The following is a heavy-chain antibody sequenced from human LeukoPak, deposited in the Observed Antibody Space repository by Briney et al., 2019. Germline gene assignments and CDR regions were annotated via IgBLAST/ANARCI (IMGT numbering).Heavy chain of an antibody. V-gene: IGHV3-74*01. J-gene: IGHJ6*03. Sequence: GGSLRLSCAASGFTFRSNWTHWVRQAPGKGLVWVSLITTDGSTTIYADSVKGRFTISRDNAKSTLYLQMNSLRAEDTVVYYCARSCGGDCYQMDYYYYMDVWGKGTTVTVSS. D-gene: IGHD2-21*02. CDR3: ARSCGGDCYQMDYYYYMDV. CDR1: GFTFRSNW. CDR2: ITTDGSTT.